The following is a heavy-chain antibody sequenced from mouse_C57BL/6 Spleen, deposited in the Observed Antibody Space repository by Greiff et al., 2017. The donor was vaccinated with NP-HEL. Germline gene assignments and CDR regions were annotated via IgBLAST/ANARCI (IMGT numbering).Heavy chain of an antibody. Sequence: VQLQQSGAELVKPGASVKLSCKASGYTFTSYWMQWVKQRPGQGLEWIGEIDPSDSYTNYNQKFKGKATLTVDTSSSTAYMQLSSLTSEDSAVYDCARSRDSSGYGYWGQGTTLTVSS. CDR2: IDPSDSYT. CDR1: GYTFTSYW. V-gene: IGHV1-50*01. J-gene: IGHJ2*01. CDR3: ARSRDSSGYGY. D-gene: IGHD3-2*02.